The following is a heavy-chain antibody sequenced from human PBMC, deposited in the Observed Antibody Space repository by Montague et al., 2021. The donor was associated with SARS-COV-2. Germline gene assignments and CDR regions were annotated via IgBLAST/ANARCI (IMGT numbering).Heavy chain of an antibody. CDR3: ARVGCDDRLESVGLDV. Sequence: TLSLTCTVSGGSISSGSYYWSWIRQHPGKGLEWIGFIYYSGSTYYNPSLKSRVTISVDTSKNQFSLKLSSVTAADTAVYYCARVGCDDRLESVGLDVWGQGTTVTVSS. D-gene: IGHD2-2*03. V-gene: IGHV4-31*03. J-gene: IGHJ6*02. CDR1: GGSISSGSYY. CDR2: IYYSGST.